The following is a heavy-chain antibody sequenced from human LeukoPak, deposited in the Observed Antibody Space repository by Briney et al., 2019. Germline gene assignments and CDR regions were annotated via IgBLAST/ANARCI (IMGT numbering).Heavy chain of an antibody. Sequence: GGSLRLSCAASGFTFSSYGMHWVRQAPGKGLEWVAVIWYDGSNKYYADSVKGRFTISRDNSKNTLYLQMNSLRAEDTAVYYCARRQRYLQDYYYYGMDVWGQGTTVTVSS. J-gene: IGHJ6*02. CDR2: IWYDGSNK. CDR1: GFTFSSYG. V-gene: IGHV3-33*01. CDR3: ARRQRYLQDYYYYGMDV. D-gene: IGHD1-1*01.